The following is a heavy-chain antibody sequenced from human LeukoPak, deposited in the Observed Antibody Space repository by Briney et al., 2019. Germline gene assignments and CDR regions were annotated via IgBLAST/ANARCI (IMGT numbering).Heavy chain of an antibody. Sequence: KASETLSLTCTVSGGSISSGSYYWSWIRQPAGKGLEWIGRIYTSGSTNYNPSLKSRVTISVDTSKNQFSLKLSSVTAADTAVYYCARVRYYYDSSGPKGRKNGLYYYYYMDVWGKGTTVTISS. V-gene: IGHV4-61*02. CDR2: IYTSGST. J-gene: IGHJ6*03. D-gene: IGHD3-22*01. CDR1: GGSISSGSYY. CDR3: ARVRYYYDSSGPKGRKNGLYYYYYMDV.